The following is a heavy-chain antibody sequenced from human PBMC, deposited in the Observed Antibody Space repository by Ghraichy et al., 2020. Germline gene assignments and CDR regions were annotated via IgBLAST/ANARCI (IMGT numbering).Heavy chain of an antibody. V-gene: IGHV3-23*01. CDR2: ISASGDRT. CDR3: VRCGDYSCFSGHGMDV. D-gene: IGHD2-15*01. CDR1: GFTFSNYV. Sequence: GGSLRLSCAGSGFTFSNYVMSWVRQAPGKGLERVSGISASGDRTYYADSVKGRFTISRDNSKNTLHLQMNSLRADDTAMYYCVRCGDYSCFSGHGMDVWGHGTTVTVSS. J-gene: IGHJ6*02.